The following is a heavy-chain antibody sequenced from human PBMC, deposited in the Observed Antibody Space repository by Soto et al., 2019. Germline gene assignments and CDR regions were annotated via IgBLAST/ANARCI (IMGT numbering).Heavy chain of an antibody. V-gene: IGHV4-34*01. CDR3: ARGSRVKIPAASGRDYYYHGLDV. D-gene: IGHD6-25*01. CDR2: INHRGST. CDR1: GGSFTGYY. J-gene: IGHJ6*02. Sequence: QVQLQQWGAGLLKPSETLSLTCAVYGGSFTGYYWSWIRQPPGKGLEWIGEINHRGSTNYNPSPKRRGTISVDTSKNQFSLNLNSVTAADTAVYYCARGSRVKIPAASGRDYYYHGLDVWGQGTAVTVSS.